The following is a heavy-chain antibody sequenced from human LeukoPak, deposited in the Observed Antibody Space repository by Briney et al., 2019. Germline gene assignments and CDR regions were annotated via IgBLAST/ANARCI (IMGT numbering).Heavy chain of an antibody. CDR3: ARSREVTTQYNWFDP. D-gene: IGHD1-14*01. J-gene: IGHJ5*02. CDR1: GGSISGYY. CDR2: IYYSGST. Sequence: SETLSLTCTVSGGSISGYYWSWIRQPPGKGLEWIGYIYYSGSTTYNPSLKSRVTISVDTSKKQFSLKLSSVTAADTAVYYCARSREVTTQYNWFDPWGQGTLVTVSS. V-gene: IGHV4-59*01.